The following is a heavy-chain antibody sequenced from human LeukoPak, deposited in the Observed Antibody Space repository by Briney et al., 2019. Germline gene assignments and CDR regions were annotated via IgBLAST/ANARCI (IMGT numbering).Heavy chain of an antibody. D-gene: IGHD4-17*01. CDR1: GVSISTSY. CDR2: IHYSGDT. CDR3: RRGTVTTANFDC. V-gene: IGHV4-59*07. J-gene: IGHJ4*02. Sequence: SDTLSLTCSVSGVSISTSYWSWIRQPPGKGLEWIGYIHYSGDTNYNPSLKSRVTMSADTSKNQFSLTLSSVTAADAAVYYCRRGTVTTANFDCRGQGTLVTVSS.